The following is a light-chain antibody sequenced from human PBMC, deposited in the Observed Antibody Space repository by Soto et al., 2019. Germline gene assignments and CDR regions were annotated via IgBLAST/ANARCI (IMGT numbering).Light chain of an antibody. J-gene: IGKJ4*01. CDR3: LHQNSYLALS. CDR2: AAS. CDR1: QSIRND. Sequence: DIQMTQSPSSLSASVGDRVTITCRASQSIRNDLGWYQQKSGKAPRRLIYAASTLQTGVPSIFSDSGCGRDFRLTTSGLQREDFATCYCLHQNSYLALSFGGGTK. V-gene: IGKV1-17*01.